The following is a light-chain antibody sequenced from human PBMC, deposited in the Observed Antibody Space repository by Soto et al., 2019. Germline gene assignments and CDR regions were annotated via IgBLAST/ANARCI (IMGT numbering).Light chain of an antibody. Sequence: IKVNHSPSAVSVSVRDRGTLSCRASRTISNNLARYQHKPGQAPKLLIYAASSMPTGVPSRFSGSGFGTDFTLTISSLQPEDFAFYYCQKYNNRPRTFGQGTKVDIK. CDR1: RTISNN. CDR3: QKYNNRPRT. V-gene: IGKV1-27*01. J-gene: IGKJ1*01. CDR2: AAS.